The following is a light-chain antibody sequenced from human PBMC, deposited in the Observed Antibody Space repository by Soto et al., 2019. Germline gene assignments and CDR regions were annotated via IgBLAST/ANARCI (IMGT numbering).Light chain of an antibody. CDR3: QHNYSTPPP. J-gene: IGKJ1*01. CDR2: GAS. CDR1: QTIGTN. V-gene: IGKV1-39*01. Sequence: DIQMTQSPSSLSASVGDGVTLTCRASQTIGTNLNWYQQKPGKAHKVLIYGASTLQSGVPSRFSGSGSGTDFALTISSLQPEDFSTYYCQHNYSTPPPFGQGTKVEVK.